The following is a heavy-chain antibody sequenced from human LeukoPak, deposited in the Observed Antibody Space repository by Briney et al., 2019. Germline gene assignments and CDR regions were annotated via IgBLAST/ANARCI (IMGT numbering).Heavy chain of an antibody. V-gene: IGHV3-20*04. CDR3: ARARSGGSYGGADY. CDR2: LNWNGGTR. D-gene: IGHD1-26*01. J-gene: IGHJ4*02. Sequence: GGSLRLSCAASGFIFDNYGMIWVRQAPGKGLEWVSGLNWNGGTRYYADSVNGRFTISRDNAKNSLYLQMNSLRAEDTALCYCARARSGGSYGGADYWGQGTLFTVSS. CDR1: GFIFDNYG.